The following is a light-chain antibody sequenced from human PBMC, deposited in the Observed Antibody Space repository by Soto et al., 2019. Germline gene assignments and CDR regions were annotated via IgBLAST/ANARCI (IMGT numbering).Light chain of an antibody. J-gene: IGKJ1*01. CDR1: QSISNL. CDR2: KAS. CDR3: QQYNNFPWT. Sequence: DIHMTQSPSTLSASVGDRVTITCRASQSISNLLAWYQQKPGKAPKLLIYKASSLESGVPSRFSGSGSGTEFTLTISSLQPDDFAAYYCQQYNNFPWTFGQGTKVEIK. V-gene: IGKV1-5*03.